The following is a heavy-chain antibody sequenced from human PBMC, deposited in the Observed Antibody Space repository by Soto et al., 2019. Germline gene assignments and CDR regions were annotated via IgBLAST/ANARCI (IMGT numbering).Heavy chain of an antibody. CDR2: IYYSGST. D-gene: IGHD6-19*01. Sequence: PSETLSLTCTVSGVSISSGGYYWSWIRQHPGKGLEWIGYIYYSGSTYYNPSLKSRVTISVDTSKNQFSLKLSSVTAADTAVYYCARDIGSVAGTIGWFDPWGQGTLVTVSS. CDR1: GVSISSGGYY. CDR3: ARDIGSVAGTIGWFDP. J-gene: IGHJ5*02. V-gene: IGHV4-31*03.